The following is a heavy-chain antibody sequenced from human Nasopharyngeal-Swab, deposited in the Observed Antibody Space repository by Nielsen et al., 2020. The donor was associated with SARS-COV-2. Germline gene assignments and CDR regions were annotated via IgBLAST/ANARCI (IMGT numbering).Heavy chain of an antibody. J-gene: IGHJ4*02. CDR3: ARARGGYCSGGSCYFDY. CDR2: INAGNGNT. Sequence: APVKVSCKASGYTFTSYAMHWVRQAPGQRLEWMGWINAGNGNTKYSQKFQGRVTITRDTSASTAYMELSSLRSEDTAVYYCARARGGYCSGGSCYFDYWGQGTLVTVSS. CDR1: GYTFTSYA. D-gene: IGHD2-15*01. V-gene: IGHV1-3*01.